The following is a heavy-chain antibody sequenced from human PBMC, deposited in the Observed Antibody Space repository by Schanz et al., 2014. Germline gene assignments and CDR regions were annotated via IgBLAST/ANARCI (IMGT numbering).Heavy chain of an antibody. Sequence: EVQLVESGGGLVQPGGSLRLSCAASGFTFSSYSMNWVRQAPGKGLEWVSYIRSSSTPIYYADSVKGRFTISRDNSKNTLYLQMNSLRPEDTAVYYCAKVRYSSGWRGDYFDEWGQGTLVTVAS. CDR1: GFTFSSYS. J-gene: IGHJ4*02. V-gene: IGHV3-48*01. CDR3: AKVRYSSGWRGDYFDE. D-gene: IGHD6-25*01. CDR2: IRSSSTPI.